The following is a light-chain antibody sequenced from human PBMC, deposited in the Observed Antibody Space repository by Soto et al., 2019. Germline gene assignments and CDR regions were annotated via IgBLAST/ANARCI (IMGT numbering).Light chain of an antibody. Sequence: SYELTQPPSVSVSPGQTASITCSGDKLGDKYACWYQQKPGQSPVLVIYQDSKRPSGIPERFSGSNSGNTATLTISGTQAMDEADYYGQAWDSSTVVFGGGTQLTV. CDR3: QAWDSSTVV. J-gene: IGLJ2*01. CDR2: QDS. V-gene: IGLV3-1*01. CDR1: KLGDKY.